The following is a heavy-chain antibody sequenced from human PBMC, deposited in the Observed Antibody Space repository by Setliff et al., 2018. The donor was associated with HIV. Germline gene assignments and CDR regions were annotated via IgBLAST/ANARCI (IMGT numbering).Heavy chain of an antibody. J-gene: IGHJ5*02. CDR3: ARARLQGIVTAVGPRDNCLDP. CDR1: GYSFINYG. CDR2: ISAYNGNT. Sequence: ASVKVSCKASGYSFINYGISWVRQAPGQGLEWMGWISAYNGNTDYAPRLLGRVTMTTDTSTSTAYMELRSLSSDDTAVYYCARARLQGIVTAVGPRDNCLDPWGQGTRVT. D-gene: IGHD1-26*01. V-gene: IGHV1-18*01.